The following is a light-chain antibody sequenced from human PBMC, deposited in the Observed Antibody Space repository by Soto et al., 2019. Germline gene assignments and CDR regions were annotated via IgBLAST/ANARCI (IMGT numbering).Light chain of an antibody. J-gene: IGLJ3*02. V-gene: IGLV4-69*01. CDR1: SGHSSYA. CDR2: LNSDGSH. CDR3: QTWGTGILV. Sequence: QPVLTQSPSASASLGASVKLTCALSSGHSSYAIAWHQQQPEKGPRALMKLNSDGSHTRGDGIPDRFSGSSSGAERYLTISSIQSEDEADYYCQTWGTGILVFGGGTKLTVL.